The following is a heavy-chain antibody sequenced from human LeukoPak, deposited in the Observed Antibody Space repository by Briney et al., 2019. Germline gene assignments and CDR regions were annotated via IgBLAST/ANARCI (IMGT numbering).Heavy chain of an antibody. D-gene: IGHD6-13*01. Sequence: PGGSLRLSCAASGFTFSSYWMSWVRRAPGKGLEWVANIKQDGSEKYYVDSVKGRFTISRDNAKNSLYLQMNSLRAEDTAVYYCARDRGIAAAGKGVNWFDPWGQGTLVTVSS. CDR3: ARDRGIAAAGKGVNWFDP. J-gene: IGHJ5*02. CDR2: IKQDGSEK. CDR1: GFTFSSYW. V-gene: IGHV3-7*01.